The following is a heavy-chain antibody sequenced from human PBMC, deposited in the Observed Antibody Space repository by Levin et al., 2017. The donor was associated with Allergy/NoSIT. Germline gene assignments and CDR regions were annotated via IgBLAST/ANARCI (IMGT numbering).Heavy chain of an antibody. V-gene: IGHV3-48*01. D-gene: IGHD4/OR15-4a*01. CDR1: GSSLSTSS. J-gene: IGHJ4*02. CDR2: IHPNNILR. Sequence: QPGGSLRLSCAASGSSLSTSSLNWVRQAPGKGLEWVSYIHPNNILRYYPDSVRGRFTISRDNAKNSLYLHLTSLRVEDTAIYYCATQDSYGELNYWGLGTPVTVSS. CDR3: ATQDSYGELNY.